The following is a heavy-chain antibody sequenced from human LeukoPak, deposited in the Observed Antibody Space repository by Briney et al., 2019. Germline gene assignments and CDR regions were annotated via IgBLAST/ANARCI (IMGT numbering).Heavy chain of an antibody. D-gene: IGHD5-12*01. V-gene: IGHV3-48*01. CDR2: ISSSSSTT. CDR1: GFTFSSYS. CDR3: ARDYGGYDSYFDY. J-gene: IGHJ4*02. Sequence: GGSLRLSCAASGFTFSSYSMNWVRQAPGKGLEWVSYISSSSSTTYYADSVKGRFTISRDNAKNSLYLQMNSLRAEDTAVYYCARDYGGYDSYFDYWGQGTLVTVSS.